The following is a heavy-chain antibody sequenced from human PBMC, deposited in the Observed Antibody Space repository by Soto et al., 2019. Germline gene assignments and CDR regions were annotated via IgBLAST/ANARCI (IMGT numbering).Heavy chain of an antibody. V-gene: IGHV2-5*01. D-gene: IGHD4-17*01. CDR3: AHRGYGDYPRDNWFDP. J-gene: IGHJ5*02. Sequence: SGPTLVNPTQALTLTCSFSGFSLSSPGRGVGWIRQSPGKALEWLAVIYWNEDKRFSPSLKSRLTITKDTSKNQVVLTMTNMDPVDTSTYYCAHRGYGDYPRDNWFDPWGQGTLVTVSS. CDR2: IYWNEDK. CDR1: GFSLSSPGRG.